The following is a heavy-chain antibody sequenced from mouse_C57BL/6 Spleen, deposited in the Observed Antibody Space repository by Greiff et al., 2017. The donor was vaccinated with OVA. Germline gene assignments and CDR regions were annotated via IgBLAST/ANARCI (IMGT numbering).Heavy chain of an antibody. J-gene: IGHJ4*01. Sequence: EVHLVESGGGLVKPGGSLKLSCAASGFTFSDYGMHWVRQAPEKGLEWVAYISSGSSTIYYADTVKGRFTISRDNAKNTLYLQLTSLTSEDLAMYYCARASGNNFYAMDYWGQGTSVTVSS. V-gene: IGHV5-17*01. CDR2: ISSGSSTI. CDR1: GFTFSDYG. D-gene: IGHD1-1*01. CDR3: ARASGNNFYAMDY.